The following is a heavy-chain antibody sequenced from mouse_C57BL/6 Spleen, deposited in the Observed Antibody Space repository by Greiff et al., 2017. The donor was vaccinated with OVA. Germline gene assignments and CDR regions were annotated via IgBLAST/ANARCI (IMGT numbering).Heavy chain of an antibody. CDR3: ARGPDGYSWGY. D-gene: IGHD2-3*01. Sequence: ESGPGLVKPSQSLSLTCSVTGYSITSGYYWNWIRQFPGNKLEWMGYISYDGSNNYNPSLKNRISITRDTSKNQFFLKLNSVTTEDTATYYCARGPDGYSWGYWGQGTTLTVSS. CDR1: GYSITSGYY. V-gene: IGHV3-6*01. CDR2: ISYDGSN. J-gene: IGHJ2*01.